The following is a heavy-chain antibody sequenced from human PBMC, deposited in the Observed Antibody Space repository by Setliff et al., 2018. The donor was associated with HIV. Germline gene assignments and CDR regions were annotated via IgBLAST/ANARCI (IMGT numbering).Heavy chain of an antibody. CDR1: GGSISSSNYF. Sequence: SETLSLTCTVSGGSISSSNYFGGWIRQPPGKGLEWIASIYYSGSTYYNPSLRSRVTISVDTSKNQFSLKLSSVTAADTAVYYCAGNLTGVFFGYWGQGTLVTVSS. J-gene: IGHJ4*02. D-gene: IGHD7-27*01. V-gene: IGHV4-39*01. CDR3: AGNLTGVFFGY. CDR2: IYYSGST.